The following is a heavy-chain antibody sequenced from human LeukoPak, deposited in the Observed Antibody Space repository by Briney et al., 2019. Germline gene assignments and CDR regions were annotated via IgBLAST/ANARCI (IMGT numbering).Heavy chain of an antibody. V-gene: IGHV3-21*01. CDR3: ARDLGYCSGGSCSFPDAFDI. CDR2: ISSSSSYI. D-gene: IGHD2-15*01. CDR1: GFTFSSYS. J-gene: IGHJ3*02. Sequence: PGGSLRLSCAASGFTFSSYSMNWVRQAPGKGLEWVSSISSSSSYIYYADSVKGRFTISRDNAKNSLYLQMNSLRAEDTAVYYCARDLGYCSGGSCSFPDAFDIWGQGTMVTVSS.